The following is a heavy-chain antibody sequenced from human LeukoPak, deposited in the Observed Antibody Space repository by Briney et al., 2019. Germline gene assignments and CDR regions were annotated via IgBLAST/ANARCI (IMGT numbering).Heavy chain of an antibody. D-gene: IGHD2-2*01. V-gene: IGHV4-30-4*08. Sequence: PSETLSLTCTVSGGSISSGGYYWSWIRQHPGKGLEWIGYIYYSGSTYYNPSLKSRVTISVDTSKNQFSLKLSSVTAADTAVYYCARDLACSSTSCYYFDYWGQGTLVTVSS. CDR3: ARDLACSSTSCYYFDY. J-gene: IGHJ4*02. CDR2: IYYSGST. CDR1: GGSISSGGYY.